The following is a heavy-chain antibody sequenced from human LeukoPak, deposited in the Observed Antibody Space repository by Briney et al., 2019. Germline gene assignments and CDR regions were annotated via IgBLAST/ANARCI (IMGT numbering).Heavy chain of an antibody. D-gene: IGHD5-18*01. V-gene: IGHV1-2*06. CDR1: GYTFTGYY. Sequence: ASVKVSCKASGYTFTGYYMHWVRQAPGQGLEWMGRINPNSGGTNYAQKFQGGVTMTRDTSISTAYMALSRLRCDDTAVYYCARDREVRGYSYGYWGQGTLVTVSS. CDR2: INPNSGGT. CDR3: ARDREVRGYSYGY. J-gene: IGHJ4*02.